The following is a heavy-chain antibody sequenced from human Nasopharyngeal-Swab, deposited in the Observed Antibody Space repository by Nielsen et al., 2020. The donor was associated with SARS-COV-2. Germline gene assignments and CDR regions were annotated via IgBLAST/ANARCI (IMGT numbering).Heavy chain of an antibody. CDR1: GYTFTTYG. V-gene: IGHV1-18*04. Sequence: ASAQAPCKASGYTFTTYGISWARPAPGQGLEWMGWISAYNGNTNYAQKLQGRVTMTTDTSTSTAYMELRSLRSDDTAVYYCAREDGIAAAGTDYWGQGTLVTVSS. J-gene: IGHJ4*02. CDR3: AREDGIAAAGTDY. CDR2: ISAYNGNT. D-gene: IGHD6-13*01.